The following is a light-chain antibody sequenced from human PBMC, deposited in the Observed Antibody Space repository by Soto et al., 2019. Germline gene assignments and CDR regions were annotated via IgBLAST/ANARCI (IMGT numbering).Light chain of an antibody. CDR3: QQYGSSAPIT. CDR1: QSVSSSY. J-gene: IGKJ5*01. V-gene: IGKV3-20*01. Sequence: EIVLTQSPGSLSLSPGERATLSCRALQSVSSSYLAWYQQKPGQAPRLLIYGASIRATGIPDRFSGSGSETDFTLTISRLEPEDFALYYCQQYGSSAPITFGQGTRLEI. CDR2: GAS.